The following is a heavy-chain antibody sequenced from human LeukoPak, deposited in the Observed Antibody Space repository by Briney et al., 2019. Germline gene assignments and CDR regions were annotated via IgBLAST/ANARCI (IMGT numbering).Heavy chain of an antibody. CDR1: GFTFSSYA. Sequence: GGSLRLSCAASGFTFSSYAMHWVRQAPGKGLEYVSGISSDGGSPFHVNSVKGRFTISRDNSKDTLYLQMGSLRAEDMAVYYCAREYCSGGRCQYYFDYWGQGTLITVSS. D-gene: IGHD2-15*01. CDR3: AREYCSGGRCQYYFDY. J-gene: IGHJ4*02. V-gene: IGHV3-64*01. CDR2: ISSDGGSP.